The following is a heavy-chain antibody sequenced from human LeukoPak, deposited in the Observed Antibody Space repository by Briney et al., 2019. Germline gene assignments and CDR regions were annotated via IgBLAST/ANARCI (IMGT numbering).Heavy chain of an antibody. CDR1: GFSLSTIGVG. J-gene: IGHJ4*02. CDR3: AHRPLITAEWDSAKGFDY. CDR2: IFWDDDR. Sequence: GPTLVKPTQTLTLTCTFTGFSLSTIGVGVGWIRQPPAKALQWLARIFWDDDRRYSPSLKSRLTITKDTSKNQVVLTMTNIDPVDTATYYCAHRPLITAEWDSAKGFDYWGQGTLVTVSS. D-gene: IGHD1-26*01. V-gene: IGHV2-5*02.